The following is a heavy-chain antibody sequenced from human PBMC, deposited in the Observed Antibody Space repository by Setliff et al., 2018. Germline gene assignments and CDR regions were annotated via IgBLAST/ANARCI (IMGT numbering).Heavy chain of an antibody. J-gene: IGHJ6*03. CDR3: AREMLVVRGVNSYYYYMDV. Sequence: SVKVSCKASGYSFTSYGITWVRQAPGQGLEWMGGIIPLFGTTNYAQKFQGRVTITTDESTSTAYMELSSLRSEDTAVYYCAREMLVVRGVNSYYYYMDVWGKGTTVTVSS. CDR1: GYSFTSYG. D-gene: IGHD3-10*02. V-gene: IGHV1-69*05. CDR2: IIPLFGTT.